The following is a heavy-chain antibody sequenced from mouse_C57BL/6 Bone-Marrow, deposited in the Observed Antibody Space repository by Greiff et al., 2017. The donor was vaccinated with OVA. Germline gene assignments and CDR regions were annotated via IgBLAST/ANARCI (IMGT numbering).Heavy chain of an antibody. CDR2: IDPETGGT. D-gene: IGHD2-14*01. V-gene: IGHV1-15*01. CDR3: TRWGYPD. CDR1: GYTFTDYE. J-gene: IGHJ2*01. Sequence: QVHVKQSGAELVRPGASVTLSCKASGYTFTDYEMHWVKQTPVHGLEWIGAIDPETGGTAYNQKFKGKAILTADKSSSTAYMELRSLTSEDSAVYYCTRWGYPDWGQGTTLTVSS.